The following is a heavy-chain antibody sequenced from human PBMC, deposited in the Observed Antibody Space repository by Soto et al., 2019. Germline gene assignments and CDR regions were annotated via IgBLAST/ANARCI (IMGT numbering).Heavy chain of an antibody. Sequence: QVQLQESGPGLVKPSQTLSLTCTVSGGSISSGGYYWSWIRQHPGKGLEWIGYIYYSGSTYYNPSLKSRVTISVDTSKNQFSLKLSSVTAADTAVYYCARGYCSSTSCYYYYYYGMDVWGQGTTVTVSS. J-gene: IGHJ6*02. CDR1: GGSISSGGYY. CDR3: ARGYCSSTSCYYYYYYGMDV. CDR2: IYYSGST. D-gene: IGHD2-2*01. V-gene: IGHV4-31*03.